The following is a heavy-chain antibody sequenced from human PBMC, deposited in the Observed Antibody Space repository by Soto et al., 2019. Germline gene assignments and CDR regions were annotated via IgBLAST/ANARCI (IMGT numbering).Heavy chain of an antibody. V-gene: IGHV3-23*01. J-gene: IGHJ4*02. CDR1: GFTFSNYN. Sequence: QAGGSLRLSCAASGFTFSNYNMVWVRQAPGKGLEWVSAISGSGGSTYYADSVKGRFTISRDNSKNTLYLQMNSLRAEDTAVYYCAKAATFWELLMSRYYFDYWGQGTLVTVSS. D-gene: IGHD1-26*01. CDR2: ISGSGGST. CDR3: AKAATFWELLMSRYYFDY.